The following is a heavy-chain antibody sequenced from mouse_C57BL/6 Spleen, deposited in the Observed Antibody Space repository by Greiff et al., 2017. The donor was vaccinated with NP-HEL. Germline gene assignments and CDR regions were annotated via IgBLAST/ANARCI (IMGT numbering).Heavy chain of an antibody. CDR3: ARKLHNYFDY. D-gene: IGHD2-1*01. J-gene: IGHJ2*01. V-gene: IGHV1-54*01. CDR1: GYAFTHYL. Sequence: VQLQQSGAELVRPGTSVKVSCKASGYAFTHYLIEWVKQRPGQGLEWIGVINPGSGGTNYNEKFKGKATLTADKASSTAYMQLSSLTSEDSAVYFCARKLHNYFDYWGQGTTLTVSS. CDR2: INPGSGGT.